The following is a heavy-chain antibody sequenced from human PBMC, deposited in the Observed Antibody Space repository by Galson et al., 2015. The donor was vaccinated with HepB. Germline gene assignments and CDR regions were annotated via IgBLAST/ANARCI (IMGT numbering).Heavy chain of an antibody. V-gene: IGHV3-30-3*01. D-gene: IGHD2-15*01. J-gene: IGHJ4*02. CDR3: ASRDKARGLSTFPPVN. Sequence: PLTLSCAASGFTFSSYTFHWVRQAPGKGLERVAVISYDGGNRYYSESVKGRFTISSDNSKNTLYLQMNSLRPEDTAVYYCASRDKARGLSTFPPVNWGQGTLVTVSS. CDR2: ISYDGGNR. CDR1: GFTFSSYT.